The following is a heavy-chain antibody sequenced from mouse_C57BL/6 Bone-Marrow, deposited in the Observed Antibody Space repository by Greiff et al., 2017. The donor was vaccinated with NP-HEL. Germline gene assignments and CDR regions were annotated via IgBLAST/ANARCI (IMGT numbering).Heavy chain of an antibody. V-gene: IGHV1-15*01. CDR1: GYTFTDYE. J-gene: IGHJ4*01. CDR3: TIEPPYYAMDY. CDR2: IDPETGGT. Sequence: VQLQQSGAELVRPGASVTLSCKASGYTFTDYEMHWVKQTPVHGLEWIGAIDPETGGTAYNQKFKGKAILTADKSSSTAYMELRSLTSEDSAVYYCTIEPPYYAMDYWGQGTSVTVSS. D-gene: IGHD6-1*01.